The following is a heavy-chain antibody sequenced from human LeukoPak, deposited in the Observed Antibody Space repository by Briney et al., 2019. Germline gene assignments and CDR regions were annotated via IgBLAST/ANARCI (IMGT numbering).Heavy chain of an antibody. J-gene: IGHJ4*02. CDR3: ARDLGSSDY. V-gene: IGHV4-38-2*02. CDR1: GYSISSGYY. D-gene: IGHD2-2*01. CDR2: IYHSGST. Sequence: SETLSLTCAVSGYSISSGYYWGWIRQPPGKGLEWIVGIYHSGSTSYNPSLKSRVTISVDTSKNQFSLKLSSVTAADTAVYYCARDLGSSDYWGQGTLVTVSS.